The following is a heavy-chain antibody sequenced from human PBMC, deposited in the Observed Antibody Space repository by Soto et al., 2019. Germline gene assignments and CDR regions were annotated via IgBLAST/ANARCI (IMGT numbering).Heavy chain of an antibody. CDR2: TYYRSKWYN. V-gene: IGHV6-1*01. Sequence: QTLSLTCAISGDSVSSNSAAWNWIRQSPSRGLEWLGRTYYRSKWYNDYAVSVKSRITINPDTSKNQFSLQLNSVTPEDTAVYYCAGQEAIAVAGTDWFDPWGQGTLVTVPQ. J-gene: IGHJ5*02. D-gene: IGHD6-19*01. CDR1: GDSVSSNSAA. CDR3: AGQEAIAVAGTDWFDP.